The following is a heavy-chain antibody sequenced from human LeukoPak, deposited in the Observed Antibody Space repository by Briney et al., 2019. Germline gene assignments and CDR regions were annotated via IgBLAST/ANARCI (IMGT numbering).Heavy chain of an antibody. CDR2: ISGSGGST. Sequence: PGGSLRLSCAASGFTFTSFDMAWVRQAPGKGLDWVSGISGSGGSTHYADSVKGRFTISRNNSKNTLYLQMNSLRAEDTAVYFCARVSSSSWYEEIDYWGQGTLVTVSS. CDR3: ARVSSSSWYEEIDY. CDR1: GFTFTSFD. J-gene: IGHJ4*02. V-gene: IGHV3-23*01. D-gene: IGHD6-13*01.